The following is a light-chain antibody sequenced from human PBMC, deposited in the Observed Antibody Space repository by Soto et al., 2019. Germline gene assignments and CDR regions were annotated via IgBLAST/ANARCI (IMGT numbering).Light chain of an antibody. V-gene: IGKV1-33*01. J-gene: IGKJ3*01. Sequence: DIQMTQSPSSLSASVGDRVTITCQASQDISNYLNWYQQKPGKAPKLLIYDASNLETGVPSRFSGSGSGTDFTFTISSLQPEDIASYYCQQYDNLPHPPPFGPGTKVDIK. CDR1: QDISNY. CDR3: QQYDNLPHPPP. CDR2: DAS.